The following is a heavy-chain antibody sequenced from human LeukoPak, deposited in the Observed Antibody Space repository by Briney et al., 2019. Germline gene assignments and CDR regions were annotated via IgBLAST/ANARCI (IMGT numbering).Heavy chain of an antibody. CDR3: ARGGVTPWYFNY. V-gene: IGHV4-59*01. J-gene: IGHJ4*02. Sequence: SETLSLTCTVSGGSISSYYWSWIRQPPGKGLEWIGYIYYSGSTNYNPSLKSRVTISVDTSKNQFSLKLSSVTAADTAVYYCARGGVTPWYFNYWGQGTLVTVSS. CDR1: GGSISSYY. CDR2: IYYSGST. D-gene: IGHD4-23*01.